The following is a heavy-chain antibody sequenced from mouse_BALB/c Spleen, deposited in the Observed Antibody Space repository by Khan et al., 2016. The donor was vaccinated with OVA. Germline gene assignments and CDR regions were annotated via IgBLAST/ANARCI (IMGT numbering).Heavy chain of an antibody. CDR2: TYPGSFNT. Sequence: QVQLKQAGPELVKPGASVRISCKASGYTFTTYYLHRVKQRPGQGLERIGWTYPGSFNTHFNETFMGKATMTAVKLFNTAYMQLSSLTSEDAAVCCCARDNCFLGDAMDCWGQGTSVTVSS. J-gene: IGHJ4*01. CDR1: GYTFTTYY. V-gene: IGHV1S56*01. CDR3: ARDNCFLGDAMDC.